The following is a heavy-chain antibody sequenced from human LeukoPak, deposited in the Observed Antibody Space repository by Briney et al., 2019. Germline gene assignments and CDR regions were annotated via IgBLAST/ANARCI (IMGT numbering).Heavy chain of an antibody. CDR3: ARDTGFPFFDY. V-gene: IGHV1-2*02. Sequence: ASVKVSCKASGYTFTGNYMHWVRQAPGQGLEWMGWINPNSGGTNYAQKFQGRVTMTRDTSISTVYMVLSRLRSDDTAVYYCARDTGFPFFDYWGQGTLVTVSS. CDR2: INPNSGGT. J-gene: IGHJ4*01. CDR1: GYTFTGNY.